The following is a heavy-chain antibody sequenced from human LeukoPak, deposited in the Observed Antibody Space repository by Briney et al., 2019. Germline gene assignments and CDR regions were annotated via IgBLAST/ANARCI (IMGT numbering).Heavy chain of an antibody. Sequence: GGSLRLSCAASGFTFSSYAMSWVRQAPGKGLEWVSAISGSGGSTYYADSVKGRFTISRDNAKNSLYLQMNSLRAEDTAVYYCARDYYYEYFDYWGQGTLVTVSS. CDR3: ARDYYYEYFDY. D-gene: IGHD3-22*01. V-gene: IGHV3-23*01. CDR2: ISGSGGST. CDR1: GFTFSSYA. J-gene: IGHJ4*02.